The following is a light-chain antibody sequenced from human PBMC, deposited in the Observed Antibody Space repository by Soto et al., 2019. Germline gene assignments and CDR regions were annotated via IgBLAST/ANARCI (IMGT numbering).Light chain of an antibody. CDR2: EVS. J-gene: IGLJ1*01. V-gene: IGLV2-8*01. CDR3: SSYAGSSTYV. Sequence: QSVLAQPPSASGSPGQSVTISCTGTSSDVGGYDYVSWYQQHPGKAPKLMIYEVSKRPSGAPDRLSGSKSGNTASLTVSGLQAEDEADYYCSSYAGSSTYVFGTGTKVTVL. CDR1: SSDVGGYDY.